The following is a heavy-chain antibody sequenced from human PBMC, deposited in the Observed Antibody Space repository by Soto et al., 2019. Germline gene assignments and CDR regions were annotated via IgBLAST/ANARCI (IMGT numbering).Heavy chain of an antibody. CDR2: IYSGGDT. Sequence: EVQLVESGGGLIQPGGSLRLSCAASGFTVSSNYMSWVRQAPGKGLEWVSVIYSGGDTYCADSVKGRFTISRDNSKNTLYLQINSLRAEDTAVYYCARNYYDSGGGFDYWGQGTLVTVSS. CDR3: ARNYYDSGGGFDY. J-gene: IGHJ4*02. D-gene: IGHD3-22*01. CDR1: GFTVSSNY. V-gene: IGHV3-53*01.